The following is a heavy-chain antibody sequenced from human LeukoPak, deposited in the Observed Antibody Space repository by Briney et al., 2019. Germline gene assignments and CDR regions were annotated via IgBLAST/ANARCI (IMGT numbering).Heavy chain of an antibody. V-gene: IGHV5-51*01. CDR1: GYSFTSYW. CDR2: IYPGGSDT. D-gene: IGHD3-9*01. Sequence: GESLKISCKGSGYSFTSYWIGWVRQMPGKGLEWMGIIYPGGSDTRYSPSFQGQVTISADKSISTAYLQWSSLKASDTAMYYCARHIPTYYDILTGYYNYWGQGTLVTVSS. J-gene: IGHJ4*02. CDR3: ARHIPTYYDILTGYYNY.